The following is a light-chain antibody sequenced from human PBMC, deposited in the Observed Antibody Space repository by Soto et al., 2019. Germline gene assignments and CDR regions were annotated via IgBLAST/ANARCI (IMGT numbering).Light chain of an antibody. J-gene: IGKJ2*01. CDR3: QQYDSSPPMYD. CDR2: GAS. Sequence: EIVLTQSPVTLSLSPGDRATLSCRTSQSVTSRYLAWYQQRPGQAPRLLIYGASNRATGIPDRFSGSGSGTDFTLTISRLEPEDFAVYYCQQYDSSPPMYDFGQGTKLEIK. V-gene: IGKV3-20*01. CDR1: QSVTSRY.